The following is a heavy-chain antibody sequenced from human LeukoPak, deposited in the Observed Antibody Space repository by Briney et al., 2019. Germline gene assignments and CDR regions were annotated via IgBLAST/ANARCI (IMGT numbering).Heavy chain of an antibody. CDR3: ARGHTPGSFLMDY. J-gene: IGHJ4*02. Sequence: GGSLRLSCEASGFSFSDYSVHWVRQAPGQGLEWVAFSSSDGSSKHYAGSVRGRFTVSRDDYKNSMLLEMSSLRPEDTALYYCARGHTPGSFLMDYWGQGTLVTVSS. V-gene: IGHV3-30*04. CDR2: SSSDGSSK. D-gene: IGHD3-10*01. CDR1: GFSFSDYS.